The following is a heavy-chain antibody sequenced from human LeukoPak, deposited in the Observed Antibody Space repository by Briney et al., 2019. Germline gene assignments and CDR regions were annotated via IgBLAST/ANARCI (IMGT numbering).Heavy chain of an antibody. J-gene: IGHJ4*01. D-gene: IGHD3-10*01. V-gene: IGHV3-74*03. Sequence: GGSVRLSCEATGFDFNSYWMYWVRQAPGKGLVWVSGIGSDGTTTTYADSVKGRFTISRDNAKNTVYLEMNSRRADDTAMYYCARSYYGSGSYHSAPFFDFWGLGTQVIVSS. CDR1: GFDFNSYW. CDR2: IGSDGTTT. CDR3: ARSYYGSGSYHSAPFFDF.